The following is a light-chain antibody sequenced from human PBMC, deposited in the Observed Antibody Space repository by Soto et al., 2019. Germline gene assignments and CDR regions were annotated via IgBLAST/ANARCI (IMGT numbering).Light chain of an antibody. CDR1: QSISSS. V-gene: IGKV3-15*01. J-gene: IGKJ1*01. CDR3: QQYNNWPKT. CDR2: GTT. Sequence: EIVMTQSPATLSVSPGERATLSCRASQSISSSLAWYQQRPGQAPRLLIYGTTTRAAGVPSRFSGSGSWAEFTLTISSLQSEDFAFYYCQQYNNWPKTFGQGTKV.